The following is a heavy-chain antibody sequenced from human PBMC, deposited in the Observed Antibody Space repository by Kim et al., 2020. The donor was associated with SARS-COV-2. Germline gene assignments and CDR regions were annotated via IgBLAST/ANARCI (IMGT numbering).Heavy chain of an antibody. Sequence: GGSTYYADSVKGRFTISRDNSKNTLYLQMNSLRAEDTAVYYCAKSPGDYWGQGTLVTVSS. V-gene: IGHV3-23*01. J-gene: IGHJ4*02. CDR2: GGST. CDR3: AKSPGDY.